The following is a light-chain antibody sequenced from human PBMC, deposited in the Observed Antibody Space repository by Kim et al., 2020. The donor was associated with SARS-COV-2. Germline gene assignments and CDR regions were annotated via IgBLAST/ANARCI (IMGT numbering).Light chain of an antibody. CDR3: TQREDWPLT. J-gene: IGKJ4*01. CDR1: QNIRTS. CDR2: DAS. V-gene: IGKV3-11*01. Sequence: EIVLTQSPATLSVSPGERVILSCRASQNIRTSLAWFQQKPAQAPSLLIHDASVRATGIPARFSGSGSGTDFTLTISSLQPEDFAVYYCTQREDWPLTFGGGTTVDI.